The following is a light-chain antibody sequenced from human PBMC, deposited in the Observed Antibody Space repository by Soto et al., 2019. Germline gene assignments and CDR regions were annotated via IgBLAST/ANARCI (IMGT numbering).Light chain of an antibody. J-gene: IGLJ1*01. CDR2: EVS. CDR3: SSYTGSSTPYV. V-gene: IGLV2-14*01. Sequence: QSALTQSASVSGSPGQSITISCTGTSSDVGAYNYVSWYQQHPGKAPKLRIYEVSNRPSGVSNRFSGSKSGNTASLTISGLQGEDEADYYCSSYTGSSTPYVFGTGTKLTVL. CDR1: SSDVGAYNY.